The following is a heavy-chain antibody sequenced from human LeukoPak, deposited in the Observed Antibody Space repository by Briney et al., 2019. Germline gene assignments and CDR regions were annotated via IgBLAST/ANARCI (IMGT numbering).Heavy chain of an antibody. J-gene: IGHJ4*02. Sequence: GASVKVSCKASGHTFTSYGISWVRQAPGQGLEWMGWISAYNGNTNYAQKLQGRVTMTTDTSTSTAYMELRSLRSDDTAVYYCARDLVWFGEFPFDYWGQGTLVTVSS. CDR1: GHTFTSYG. D-gene: IGHD3-10*01. CDR3: ARDLVWFGEFPFDY. V-gene: IGHV1-18*04. CDR2: ISAYNGNT.